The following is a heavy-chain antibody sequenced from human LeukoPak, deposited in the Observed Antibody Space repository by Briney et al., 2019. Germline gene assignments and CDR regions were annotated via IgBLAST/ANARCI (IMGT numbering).Heavy chain of an antibody. J-gene: IGHJ4*02. D-gene: IGHD3-9*01. V-gene: IGHV3-23*01. CDR2: ISGSGGST. CDR1: GFTFSSYA. CDR3: AKGDDILTSYYFDY. Sequence: GGSLRLSCAASGFTFSSYAMSWVRQAPGKGLEWVLAISGSGGSTYYADSVKGRFTISRDNSKNTLYLQMNGLRAEDTAVYYCAKGDDILTSYYFDYWGQGTLVTVSS.